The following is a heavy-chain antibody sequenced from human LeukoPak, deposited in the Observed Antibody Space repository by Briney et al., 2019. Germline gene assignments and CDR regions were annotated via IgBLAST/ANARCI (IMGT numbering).Heavy chain of an antibody. CDR2: IWYDGSNK. J-gene: IGHJ4*02. Sequence: GGSLRLSCAASGFTFSSYGMHWVRHAPRKGLEWVAVIWYDGSNKYYADSVKGRFTIHKDNSRNTPYLQMNSRRAQDTAVYYCARDVSSSEGDSDYWGQGTLVTVSS. V-gene: IGHV3-33*01. CDR3: ARDVSSSEGDSDY. D-gene: IGHD6-13*01. CDR1: GFTFSSYG.